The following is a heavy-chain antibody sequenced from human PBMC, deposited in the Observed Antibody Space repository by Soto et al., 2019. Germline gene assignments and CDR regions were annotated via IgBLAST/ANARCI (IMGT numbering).Heavy chain of an antibody. CDR2: ISAYNGNT. D-gene: IGHD5-12*01. CDR3: ARDPKVDIVATTSMDV. J-gene: IGHJ6*02. Sequence: QVQLVQSGAEVKKPGASVKVSCKASGYTFTSYGISWVRQAPGQGLEWMGWISAYNGNTNYAQKLQGRDTMTTDTSTSTAYMELRSLRSDDTAVYYCARDPKVDIVATTSMDVWGQGTTVTVSS. V-gene: IGHV1-18*01. CDR1: GYTFTSYG.